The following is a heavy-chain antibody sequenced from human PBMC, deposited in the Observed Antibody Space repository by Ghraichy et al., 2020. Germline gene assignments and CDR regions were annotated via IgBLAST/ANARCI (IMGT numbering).Heavy chain of an antibody. Sequence: ASVKVSCKPSGYSFPSHGISWVRQAPGQGLEWMGWISAYNGDTNYARKFQGRVTMTTDTATITAYMELRSLRSDDTAMYYCARYWLAHYDDGSGYFTGLDYWGQGTLVTVSS. CDR1: GYSFPSHG. V-gene: IGHV1-18*01. J-gene: IGHJ4*02. CDR2: ISAYNGDT. D-gene: IGHD3-22*01. CDR3: ARYWLAHYDDGSGYFTGLDY.